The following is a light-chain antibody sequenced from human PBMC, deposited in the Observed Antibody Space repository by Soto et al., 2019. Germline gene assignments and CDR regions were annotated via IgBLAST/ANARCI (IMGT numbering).Light chain of an antibody. V-gene: IGLV2-14*01. Sequence: QSALTQPASVSGSAGQAITISCTGTSSDVGGYNYVSWYQQHPGKAPKLMIYEVSNRPSGVSNRFSGSKSGNTASLTISGLQAEDEADYYCSSYTSSSTLYVFGTGPKVPS. CDR2: EVS. CDR3: SSYTSSSTLYV. J-gene: IGLJ1*01. CDR1: SSDVGGYNY.